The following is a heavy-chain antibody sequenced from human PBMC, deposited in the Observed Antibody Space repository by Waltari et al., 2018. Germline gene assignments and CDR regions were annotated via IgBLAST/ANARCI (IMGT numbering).Heavy chain of an antibody. J-gene: IGHJ4*02. CDR3: ARRGSYDFWSGYPYYFDY. V-gene: IGHV1-69*10. CDR2: IIPILGIA. CDR1: GGTFSSYA. D-gene: IGHD3-3*01. Sequence: QVQLVQSGAEVKKPGSSVKVSCKASGGTFSSYAISWVRQAPGQGLEWMGGIIPILGIANYAQKFQGRVTITADKSTSTAYMELSSLRSEDTAVYYCARRGSYDFWSGYPYYFDYWGQGTLVTVSS.